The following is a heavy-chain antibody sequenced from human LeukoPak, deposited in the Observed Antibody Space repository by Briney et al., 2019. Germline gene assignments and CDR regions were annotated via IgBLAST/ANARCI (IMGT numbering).Heavy chain of an antibody. V-gene: IGHV3-15*01. Sequence: GGSLRLSCAASGFTFSNAWMSWVRQAPGKGLEWVGRIKSKTDGGTTDYAAPVKGRFTISRDDSKNTLYLQMNSLKTEDTAVYYCTTGPFYGDYYFDYWGQGTLVTVSS. CDR3: TTGPFYGDYYFDY. CDR2: IKSKTDGGTT. CDR1: GFTFSNAW. J-gene: IGHJ4*02. D-gene: IGHD4-17*01.